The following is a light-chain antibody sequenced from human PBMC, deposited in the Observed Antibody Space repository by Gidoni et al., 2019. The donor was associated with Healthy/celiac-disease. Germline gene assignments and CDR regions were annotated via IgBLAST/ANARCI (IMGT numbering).Light chain of an antibody. V-gene: IGLV2-8*01. CDR3: SSYAGSNNFVV. CDR2: EVS. J-gene: IGLJ2*01. CDR1: SSDVGGYNY. Sequence: CTGTSSDVGGYNYVSWYQQHPGKAPKLMIYEVSKRPSGVPDRFSGSKSGNTASLTVSGLQAEDEADYYCSSYAGSNNFVVFGGGTKLTVL.